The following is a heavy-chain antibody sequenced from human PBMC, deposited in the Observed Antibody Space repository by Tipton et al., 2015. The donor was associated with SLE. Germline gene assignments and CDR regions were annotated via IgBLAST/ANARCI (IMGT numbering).Heavy chain of an antibody. CDR3: ARHPKRESGSQFLFDY. D-gene: IGHD2-21*01. CDR2: IYSSGTT. CDR1: GGSISSDH. V-gene: IGHV4-4*09. J-gene: IGHJ4*02. Sequence: TLSLTCTVSGGSISSDHWSWIRQPPGKGLEWIGWIYSSGTTSHNPSLKSRVTLSVDTSKNQFSLKLSSVTAADTAVYYCARHPKRESGSQFLFDYWGQGTLVTVSS.